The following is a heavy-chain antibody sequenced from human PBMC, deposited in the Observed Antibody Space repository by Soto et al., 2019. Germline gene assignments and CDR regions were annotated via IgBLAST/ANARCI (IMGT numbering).Heavy chain of an antibody. CDR2: INSGNGNT. J-gene: IGHJ4*02. CDR3: ARDHYYGSGSYNYFDY. Sequence: GASVTVSVRASGYTFTKSAMDWVRQASGQRLEWMVWINSGNGNTKYSEKFQGRVTITRDTSASTAYMELSSLRSEDTAVYYCARDHYYGSGSYNYFDYWGQGTQVTVSS. V-gene: IGHV1-3*04. D-gene: IGHD3-10*01. CDR1: GYTFTKSA.